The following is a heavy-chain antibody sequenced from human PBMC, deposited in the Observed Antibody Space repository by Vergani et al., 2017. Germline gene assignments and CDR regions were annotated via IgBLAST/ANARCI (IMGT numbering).Heavy chain of an antibody. CDR2: ISYDGSNK. CDR1: GFTFSSYA. D-gene: IGHD2-15*01. J-gene: IGHJ4*02. Sequence: QVQLVESGGGVVQPGRSLRLSCAASGFTFSSYAMHWVRQAPGKGLEWVAVISYDGSNKYYADSVKGRFTISRDNSKNTLYLQMNSLRAEDTAVYYCARDENCSGGSCYFGLDYWGRGTLVTVSS. CDR3: ARDENCSGGSCYFGLDY. V-gene: IGHV3-30*04.